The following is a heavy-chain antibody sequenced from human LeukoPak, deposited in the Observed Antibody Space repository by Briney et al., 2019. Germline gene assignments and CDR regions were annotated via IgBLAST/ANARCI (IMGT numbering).Heavy chain of an antibody. V-gene: IGHV4-38-2*02. Sequence: SETLSLTCTVPGYSFDSGYYWGWIRPPPGKGLEWIANIYYSGSTSYNPSLKSRVTVSIDTSKNKFSLKLYSVSAADTALYYCARLYCISTSCYTIDYWGQGTLVTVSS. CDR3: ARLYCISTSCYTIDY. CDR2: IYYSGST. J-gene: IGHJ4*02. D-gene: IGHD2-2*02. CDR1: GYSFDSGYY.